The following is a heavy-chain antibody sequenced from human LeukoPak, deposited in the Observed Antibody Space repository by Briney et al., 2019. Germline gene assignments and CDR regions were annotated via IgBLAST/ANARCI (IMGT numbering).Heavy chain of an antibody. CDR1: GFTFSNAW. Sequence: PGGSLRLSCAASGFTFSNAWMSWVRQAPGKGLEWAGRIKSKTDGGTTDYAAPVKGRFTISRDDSKNTLYLQMNSLKTEDTAVYYCTTDLGYGDYYYWGQGTLVTVSS. J-gene: IGHJ4*02. D-gene: IGHD4-17*01. CDR3: TTDLGYGDYYY. V-gene: IGHV3-15*01. CDR2: IKSKTDGGTT.